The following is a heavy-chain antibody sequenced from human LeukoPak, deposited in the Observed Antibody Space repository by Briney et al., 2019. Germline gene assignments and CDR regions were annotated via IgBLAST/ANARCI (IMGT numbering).Heavy chain of an antibody. CDR1: GFTFSSYV. CDR2: IRYDGSNK. CDR3: AKSDYDSSGYWFDY. Sequence: GSLRLSCAASGFTFSSYVMHWVRQAPGKGLEWVAFIRYDGSNKYYADSVKGRFTISRDNSKNTLYLQMNSLRAEDTAVYYCAKSDYDSSGYWFDYWGQGTLVTVSS. V-gene: IGHV3-30*02. D-gene: IGHD3-22*01. J-gene: IGHJ4*02.